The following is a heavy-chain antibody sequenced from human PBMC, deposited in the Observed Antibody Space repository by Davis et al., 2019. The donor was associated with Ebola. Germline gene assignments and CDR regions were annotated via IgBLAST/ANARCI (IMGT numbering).Heavy chain of an antibody. D-gene: IGHD6-19*01. CDR1: GGSISSSSYY. V-gene: IGHV4-39*07. CDR3: ARLTAVAGLDY. J-gene: IGHJ4*02. Sequence: MPSETLSLTCTVSGGSISSSSYYWGWIRQPPGKGLEWIGSIYYTGSTNYNPSLKSRVTISVDTSKNQFSLKLSSVTAADTAVYYCARLTAVAGLDYWGQGTLVTVSS. CDR2: IYYTGST.